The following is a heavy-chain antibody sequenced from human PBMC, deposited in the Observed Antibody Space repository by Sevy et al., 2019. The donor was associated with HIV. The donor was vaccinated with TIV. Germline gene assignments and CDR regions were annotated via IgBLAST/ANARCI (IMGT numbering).Heavy chain of an antibody. D-gene: IGHD3-22*01. Sequence: SETLSLTCTVSGGSISSYYWSWIRQPAGKGLEWIGRIYTSGSTNYNPSLKSRVTMSVDTSKNQFSLKLSSVTAADTAVYYCARVPITMIDADVKGHYYYMDVWGKGTTVTVSS. CDR3: ARVPITMIDADVKGHYYYMDV. J-gene: IGHJ6*03. CDR1: GGSISSYY. V-gene: IGHV4-4*07. CDR2: IYTSGST.